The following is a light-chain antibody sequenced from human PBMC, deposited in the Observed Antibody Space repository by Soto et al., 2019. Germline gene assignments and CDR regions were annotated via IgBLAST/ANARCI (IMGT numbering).Light chain of an antibody. V-gene: IGKV3-20*01. CDR3: QQYDNWVT. Sequence: EIVLTQSPGTLSLSPGERATLSCRASQSVSSSYLAWYQQKPGQAPRLLMYGASSRATGTPDRFSGSGSGTDFTLTISRLEPEDLAVYYCQQYDNWVTFGPGTKVDIK. CDR1: QSVSSSY. CDR2: GAS. J-gene: IGKJ3*01.